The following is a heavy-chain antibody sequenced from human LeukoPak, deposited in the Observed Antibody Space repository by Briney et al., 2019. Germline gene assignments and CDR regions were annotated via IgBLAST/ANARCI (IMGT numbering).Heavy chain of an antibody. Sequence: ASVKVSCKASGFTFTSSAMQWVRQARGQRLEWIRWIVVGSGNTNYAQKFQERVTITRDMSTRTADMGLSSLRSEDTAVYYCAARYYYDSSGYYSSWAPPRGWFDPWGQGTLVTVSS. CDR3: AARYYYDSSGYYSSWAPPRGWFDP. V-gene: IGHV1-58*02. CDR2: IVVGSGNT. CDR1: GFTFTSSA. J-gene: IGHJ5*02. D-gene: IGHD3-22*01.